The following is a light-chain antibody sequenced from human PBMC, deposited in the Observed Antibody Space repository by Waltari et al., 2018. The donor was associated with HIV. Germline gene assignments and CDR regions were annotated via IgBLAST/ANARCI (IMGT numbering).Light chain of an antibody. J-gene: IGLJ2*01. Sequence: QSALTQPPSASGSPGHSVTVPCTGTSSDLGYFNYVSWYQQHPGKPPKLLIYDVNKRPSGVPDRFSASKSGATASLTVSGLLAEDEADYYCAAYAGNNIVIFGGGTKVTV. V-gene: IGLV2-8*01. CDR3: AAYAGNNIVI. CDR1: SSDLGYFNY. CDR2: DVN.